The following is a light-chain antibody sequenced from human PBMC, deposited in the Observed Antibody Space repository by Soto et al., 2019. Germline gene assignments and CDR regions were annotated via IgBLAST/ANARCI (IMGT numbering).Light chain of an antibody. CDR1: SSDVGSYNL. CDR2: EVI. CDR3: CSYASSSTSMGV. V-gene: IGLV2-23*02. J-gene: IGLJ2*01. Sequence: QSALTQPASVSGSPGQSITISCSGTSSDVGSYNLVSWYQQHPGKAPKVIIYEVIKRPSGLSNRFSGSKSGNTASLTISGLQAEDEADYYCCSYASSSTSMGVFGRGTKLTVL.